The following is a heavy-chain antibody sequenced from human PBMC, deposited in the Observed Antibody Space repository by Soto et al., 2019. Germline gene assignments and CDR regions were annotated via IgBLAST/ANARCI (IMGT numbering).Heavy chain of an antibody. J-gene: IGHJ2*01. CDR3: AKGTSYWYFDL. CDR2: ISWNSGSI. CDR1: GFTFDDYA. Sequence: EVQLVESGGGLVQPGRSLRLSCAASGFTFDDYAMHWVRQAPGKGLEWVSGISWNSGSIGYADSVKGRFTISRHNAKNSLYLQMNSLRAEDTALYYCAKGTSYWYFDLWGRGTLVTVSS. V-gene: IGHV3-9*01.